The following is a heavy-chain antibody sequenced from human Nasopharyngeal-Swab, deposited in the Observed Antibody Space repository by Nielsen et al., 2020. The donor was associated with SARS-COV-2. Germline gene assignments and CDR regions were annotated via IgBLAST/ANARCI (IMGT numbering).Heavy chain of an antibody. CDR3: ARGGGAVADGFDY. CDR2: IKHSGST. D-gene: IGHD6-19*01. Sequence: SETLSLTCAVYGGSFSGYYWSWIRQPPGKGLEWIGEIKHSGSTNYNPSLKSRVTISVDTSKNQFSLKLSSVTAADTAVYYCARGGGAVADGFDYWGQGTLVTVSS. J-gene: IGHJ4*02. V-gene: IGHV4-34*01. CDR1: GGSFSGYY.